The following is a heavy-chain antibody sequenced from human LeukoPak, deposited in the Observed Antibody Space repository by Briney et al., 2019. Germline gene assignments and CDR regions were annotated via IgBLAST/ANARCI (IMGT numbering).Heavy chain of an antibody. V-gene: IGHV3-48*03. CDR3: ARGRSVVVPAAIIGDY. CDR1: GFTFSSYE. Sequence: GGSLRLSCAASGFTFSSYEMNWIRQAPGKGLEWVSYISSSGSTIYYADSVKGRFTISRDNAKNSLYLQMNSLRAEDTAVYYCARGRSVVVPAAIIGDYWGQGTLVTVSS. D-gene: IGHD2-2*02. CDR2: ISSSGSTI. J-gene: IGHJ4*02.